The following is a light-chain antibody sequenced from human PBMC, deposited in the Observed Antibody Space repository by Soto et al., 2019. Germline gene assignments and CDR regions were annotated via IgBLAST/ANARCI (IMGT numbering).Light chain of an antibody. CDR3: YSYTRSRTVL. Sequence: QSALTQPASVSGSPGQSITISCTGISSDIGGYNYVSWYQQLPGKAPKLMIYDVSNRRSGVSNRFSGSKSGNTASLTISGLRAEAEVDYYGYSYTRSRTVLFGGGTKLTVL. CDR2: DVS. J-gene: IGLJ2*01. CDR1: SSDIGGYNY. V-gene: IGLV2-14*03.